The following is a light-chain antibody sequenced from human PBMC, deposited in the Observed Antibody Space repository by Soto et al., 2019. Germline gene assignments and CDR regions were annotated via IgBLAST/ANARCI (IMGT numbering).Light chain of an antibody. CDR1: QSVSSTF. V-gene: IGKV3-20*01. Sequence: EIVLTQSPGTLSLSPGEGATLSCRASQSVSSTFLAWYQQKPGQAPRLLIYGASSRATGIPDRFSGSGSGTDFTLTISRLEPEDFAVYYCQQYGNSRHIFGQGTKVDIK. CDR3: QQYGNSRHI. J-gene: IGKJ2*01. CDR2: GAS.